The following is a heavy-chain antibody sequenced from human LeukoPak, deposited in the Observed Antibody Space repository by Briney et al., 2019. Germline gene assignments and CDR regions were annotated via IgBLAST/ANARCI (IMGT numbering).Heavy chain of an antibody. CDR2: ISYDGSNK. D-gene: IGHD2-15*01. V-gene: IGHV3-30*04. CDR3: ARDEKVVAASLLPRLYYYYYYMDV. J-gene: IGHJ6*03. Sequence: GGSLRLSCAASGFTFSSYAMHWVRQAPGKGLEWVAVISYDGSNKYYADSVKGRFTISRDNSKNTLYLQMNSLRAEDTAVYYCARDEKVVAASLLPRLYYYYYYMDVWGKGTTVTVSS. CDR1: GFTFSSYA.